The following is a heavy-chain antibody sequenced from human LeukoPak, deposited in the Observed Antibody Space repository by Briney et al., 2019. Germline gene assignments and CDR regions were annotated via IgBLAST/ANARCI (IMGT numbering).Heavy chain of an antibody. CDR2: ISSSSSTI. J-gene: IGHJ3*02. CDR3: ARVRYSSSSETYAFDI. V-gene: IGHV3-48*01. D-gene: IGHD6-6*01. CDR1: GFTFSSYS. Sequence: DPGGSLRLSCAASGFTFSSYSMNWVRQAPGKGLEWVSYISSSSSTIYYADSVKGRFTISRDNAKNSLYLQMNSLRAEDTAVYYCARVRYSSSSETYAFDIWGQGTMVTVSS.